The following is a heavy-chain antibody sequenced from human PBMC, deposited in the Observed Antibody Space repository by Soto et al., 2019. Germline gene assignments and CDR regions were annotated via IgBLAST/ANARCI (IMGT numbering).Heavy chain of an antibody. CDR3: AKDQGYLDL. J-gene: IGHJ2*01. V-gene: IGHV3-30*18. CDR2: ISYDGSKK. CDR1: RFTFRSYG. Sequence: QVQLVQSGGGVVQPGRSLRLSCAASRFTFRSYGMHWVRQAPGKGLEWLAVISYDGSKKYFADSVKGRFTISRDNSKNTVYLQMNSLRPEDTAVYYCAKDQGYLDLWGRGTLVIVSS.